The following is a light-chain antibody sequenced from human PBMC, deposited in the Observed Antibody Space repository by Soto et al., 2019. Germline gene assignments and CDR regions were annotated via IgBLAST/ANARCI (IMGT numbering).Light chain of an antibody. CDR3: NSYTSSNTYV. CDR1: SSDVGSYNR. V-gene: IGLV2-18*02. Sequence: QSALTQPPSVSGSPGQSATISCPGTSSDVGSYNRVSWYQQPPGTAPKLMIYEVSNRPSGVPDRFSGSKSGNTASLTISGLQPEDEADYYCNSYTSSNTYVFGTGTKVTVL. CDR2: EVS. J-gene: IGLJ1*01.